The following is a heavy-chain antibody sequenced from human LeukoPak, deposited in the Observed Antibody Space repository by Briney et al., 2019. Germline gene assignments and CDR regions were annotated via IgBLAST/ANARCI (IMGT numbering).Heavy chain of an antibody. CDR1: GYGFTSYY. J-gene: IGHJ4*02. CDR3: ARDIMAYDYVWGSYWDYFDY. V-gene: IGHV1-46*01. D-gene: IGHD3-16*01. Sequence: GASVKVSCKAFGYGFTSYYIHWVRQAPGQGLEWMGIINPSVGGTTYARKFQGRVTMTTDTSTSTAYMELRSLRSDDTAVYYCARDIMAYDYVWGSYWDYFDYWGQGTLVTVSS. CDR2: INPSVGGT.